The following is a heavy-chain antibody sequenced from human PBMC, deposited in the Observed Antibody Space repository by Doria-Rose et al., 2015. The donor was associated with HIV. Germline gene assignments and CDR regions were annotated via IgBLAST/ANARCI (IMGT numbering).Heavy chain of an antibody. CDR3: ARMGSYRELDY. CDR2: TYYTGTS. J-gene: IGHJ4*02. Sequence: LTFRVSGASVSSRDYYWNWIRQVPGKGLESLGYTYYTGTSDYSPSLKSRLNMAVDTSKNQFSLKLSFVTVADTAVYYCARMGSYRELDYWGQGALVIVSA. V-gene: IGHV4-30-4*01. D-gene: IGHD3-3*01. CDR1: GASVSSRDYY.